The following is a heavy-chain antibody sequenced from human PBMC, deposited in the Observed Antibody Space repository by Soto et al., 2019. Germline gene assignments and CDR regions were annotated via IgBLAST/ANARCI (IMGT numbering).Heavy chain of an antibody. J-gene: IGHJ5*01. D-gene: IGHD2-2*01. CDR3: LIYCSSVTCHVFDS. Sequence: CLRQPTGKGLEWIGYIYYSGSTNYNPSLKSRVTMSVDTSKNQFSLKLSSVTAADTAVYYFLIYCSSVTCHVFDSWG. V-gene: IGHV4-59*01. CDR2: IYYSGST.